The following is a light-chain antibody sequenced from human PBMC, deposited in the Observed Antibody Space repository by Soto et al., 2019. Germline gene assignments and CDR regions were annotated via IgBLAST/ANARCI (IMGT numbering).Light chain of an antibody. CDR1: QNIGNY. CDR2: SVS. CDR3: RLSYNSPSWT. J-gene: IGKJ1*01. Sequence: DIQMTQSPSSLSASVGDRVTITCRASQNIGNYLHWYQQQPGKAPKLLIYSVSTLQTGVPSRFSGSGSGRDFTLIINNLQPEDFSTFYLRLSYNSPSWTFGQGTKVEIK. V-gene: IGKV1-39*01.